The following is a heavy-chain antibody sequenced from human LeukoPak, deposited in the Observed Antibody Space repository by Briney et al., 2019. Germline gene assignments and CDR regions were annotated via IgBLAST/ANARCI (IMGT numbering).Heavy chain of an antibody. CDR2: INPNSGGT. CDR3: AREEHCSGGSCPAHDMDV. D-gene: IGHD2-15*01. J-gene: IGHJ6*03. V-gene: IGHV1-2*02. Sequence: GASVKVSCKASGYTFTGYYMHWVRQAPGQGLEWMGWINPNSGGTNYAQKFQGRVTMTRDTSTSTAYMELSRLRSDDTAVYYCAREEHCSGGSCPAHDMDVWGKGTTVTVSS. CDR1: GYTFTGYY.